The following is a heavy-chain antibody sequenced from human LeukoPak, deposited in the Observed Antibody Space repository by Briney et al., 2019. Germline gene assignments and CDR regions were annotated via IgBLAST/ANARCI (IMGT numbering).Heavy chain of an antibody. V-gene: IGHV3-23*01. Sequence: GGTLRLSCAASGFTFSNYAMNWVRQAPGKGLEWVSSINGIGGSTYYADSVKGRFTISRDNSKNTLYLQMNSLGAEDTAVYYCAKPARTDYADYWGQGTLVTVSS. CDR2: INGIGGST. J-gene: IGHJ4*02. CDR1: GFTFSNYA. CDR3: AKPARTDYADY. D-gene: IGHD1-14*01.